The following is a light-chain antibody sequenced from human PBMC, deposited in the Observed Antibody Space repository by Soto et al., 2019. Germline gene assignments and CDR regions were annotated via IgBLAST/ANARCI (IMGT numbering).Light chain of an antibody. CDR3: QQCGSSPWT. J-gene: IGKJ1*01. V-gene: IGKV3-20*01. Sequence: EIVLAQSPGTLSLSPWERATLSFRASESVSISYLAWYQQKPGQAPRLLIYDASSRATGIPDRFSGSGSGTDFTLTISRLEPEDFAVYYCQQCGSSPWTFGQGTKVEIK. CDR2: DAS. CDR1: ESVSISY.